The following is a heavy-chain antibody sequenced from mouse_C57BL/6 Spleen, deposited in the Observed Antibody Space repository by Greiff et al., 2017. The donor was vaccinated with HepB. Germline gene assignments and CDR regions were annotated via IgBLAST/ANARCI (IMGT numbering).Heavy chain of an antibody. Sequence: QVHVKQSGAELVRPGASVTLSCKASGYTFTDYEMHWVKQTPVHGLEWIGAIDPETGGTAYNQKFKGKAILTADKSSSTAYMELRSLTSEDSAVYYCTSPLLLRHYYYAMDYWGQGTSVTVSS. CDR3: TSPLLLRHYYYAMDY. D-gene: IGHD1-1*01. CDR1: GYTFTDYE. V-gene: IGHV1-15*01. CDR2: IDPETGGT. J-gene: IGHJ4*01.